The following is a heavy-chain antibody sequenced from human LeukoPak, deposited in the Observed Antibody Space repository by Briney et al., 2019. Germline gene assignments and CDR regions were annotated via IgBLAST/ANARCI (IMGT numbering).Heavy chain of an antibody. CDR1: GYSISSGYY. CDR2: IYHSGST. D-gene: IGHD2-15*01. V-gene: IGHV4-38-2*02. CDR3: ARGKLIDY. J-gene: IGHJ4*02. Sequence: SETLSLTCTVSGYSISSGYYWGWIRQPPGKGLEWIGSIYHSGSTYYNPSLKSRVTISVDTSKNQFSLKLSSVTAADTAVYYCARGKLIDYWGQGTLVTVSS.